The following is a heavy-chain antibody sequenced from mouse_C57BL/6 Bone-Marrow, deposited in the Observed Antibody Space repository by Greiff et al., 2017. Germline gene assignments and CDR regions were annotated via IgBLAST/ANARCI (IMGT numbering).Heavy chain of an antibody. J-gene: IGHJ2*01. CDR3: ASGYIGLGY. Sequence: EVQLQQSGPELVKPGASVKMSCKASGYTFTDYNMHWVKQSHGKSLEWIGYINPNNGGTSYNQKFKGKATLTVNKSSSTAYMERRSLTSEDSAVYYCASGYIGLGYCGQGTTLTVSS. V-gene: IGHV1-22*01. CDR2: INPNNGGT. CDR1: GYTFTDYN. D-gene: IGHD1-3*01.